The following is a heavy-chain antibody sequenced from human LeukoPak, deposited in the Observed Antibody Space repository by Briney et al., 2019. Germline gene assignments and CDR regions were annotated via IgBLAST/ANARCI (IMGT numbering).Heavy chain of an antibody. CDR2: IYSSGST. V-gene: IGHV4-39*07. CDR1: GGSISSSSYY. Sequence: PSETPSLTCTVSGGSISSSSYYWGWIRQPPGKTLEWIGSIYSSGSTHYNPSLKSRVIILIDTAKNHFSLNLSSVTAADTAVYYCARSDGYGLVGIWGQGTMVTVSS. J-gene: IGHJ3*02. D-gene: IGHD3-10*01. CDR3: ARSDGYGLVGI.